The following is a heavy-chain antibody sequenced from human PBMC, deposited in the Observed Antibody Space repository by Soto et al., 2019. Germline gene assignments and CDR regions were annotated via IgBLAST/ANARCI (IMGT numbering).Heavy chain of an antibody. CDR2: ISGSGGST. CDR1: GFTFSSYA. V-gene: IGHV3-23*01. CDR3: ASIYDFWSGYYTVDS. J-gene: IGHJ4*02. D-gene: IGHD3-3*01. Sequence: EVQLLESGGGLVQLGGSLRLSCAASGFTFSSYAMNWVHQAPGKGLEWVSTISGSGGSTYYADSVKGRFTISRDNSKNTLYLQMNSLRAEDTALYYCASIYDFWSGYYTVDSWGQGTLVTVSS.